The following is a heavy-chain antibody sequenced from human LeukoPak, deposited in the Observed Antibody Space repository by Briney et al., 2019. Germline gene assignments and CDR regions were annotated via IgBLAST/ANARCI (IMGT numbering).Heavy chain of an antibody. CDR1: GFTFSNAW. CDR3: ARDRGGYCSSTSCYHGEYFQH. J-gene: IGHJ1*01. V-gene: IGHV3-15*01. Sequence: GGSLRLSCAASGFTFSNAWMSWVRQAPGKGLEWVGRIKSKTDGGTTDYAAPVKGRFTISRDNSKNTLYLQMNSLRAEDTAVYYCARDRGGYCSSTSCYHGEYFQHWGQGTLVTVSS. CDR2: IKSKTDGGTT. D-gene: IGHD2-2*01.